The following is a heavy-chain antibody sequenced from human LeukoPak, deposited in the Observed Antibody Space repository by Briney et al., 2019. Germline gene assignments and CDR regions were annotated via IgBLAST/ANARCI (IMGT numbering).Heavy chain of an antibody. CDR3: ARDGGISSSWYGWHY. D-gene: IGHD6-13*01. J-gene: IGHJ4*02. CDR2: INPSGGST. CDR1: GYTFTSYY. V-gene: IGHV1-46*01. Sequence: ASVKVSCKASGYTFTSYYMHWVRQAPGQGLEWMRIINPSGGSTSYAQKFQGRVTMTRDTSTSTVYMELSSLRSEDTAVYYCARDGGISSSWYGWHYWGQGTLVTVSS.